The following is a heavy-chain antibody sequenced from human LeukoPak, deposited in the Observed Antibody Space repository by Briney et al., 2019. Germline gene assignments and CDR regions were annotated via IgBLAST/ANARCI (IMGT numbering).Heavy chain of an antibody. Sequence: WGSLRLSCSASGFTFSSYAMHWVRQAPGKGLEYVSAISSNGGSTYYADSVEGRFTISRDNSKNTLYLQMSSLRAEDTAVYYCVKGYCGGDCYFDYWGQGTLVTVSS. D-gene: IGHD2-21*02. J-gene: IGHJ4*02. CDR3: VKGYCGGDCYFDY. CDR2: ISSNGGST. CDR1: GFTFSSYA. V-gene: IGHV3-64D*06.